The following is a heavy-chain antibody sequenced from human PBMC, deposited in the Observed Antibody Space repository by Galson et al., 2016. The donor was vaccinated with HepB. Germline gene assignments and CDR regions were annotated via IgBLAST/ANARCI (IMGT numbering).Heavy chain of an antibody. V-gene: IGHV1-18*01. CDR2: ISPYNGDT. CDR1: GYTFTSYSFTTYA. Sequence: SVKVSCKASGYTFTSYSFTTYAINWVRQAPGQGLEWMGWISPYNGDTRYAQNLQGRVTMTTDTSTSTAYMELRNLRFDGTAVYYCARDPQYYFDYWGQGTLVTVSS. CDR3: ARDPQYYFDY. J-gene: IGHJ4*02.